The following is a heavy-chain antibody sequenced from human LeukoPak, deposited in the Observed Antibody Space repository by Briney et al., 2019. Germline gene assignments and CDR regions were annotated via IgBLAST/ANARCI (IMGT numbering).Heavy chain of an antibody. J-gene: IGHJ6*02. CDR2: VYISGSN. D-gene: IGHD6-19*01. V-gene: IGHV4-4*07. CDR1: GASIRSYY. Sequence: SETLSLTCTISGASIRSYYWSWIRQPAGKGLEWIGRVYISGSNNYNPSLKSRVTMSVDTSKNQFSLSLNSVTAADTAVYYCARELGDSSGPEYYHGMDVWGQGTTVTVSS. CDR3: ARELGDSSGPEYYHGMDV.